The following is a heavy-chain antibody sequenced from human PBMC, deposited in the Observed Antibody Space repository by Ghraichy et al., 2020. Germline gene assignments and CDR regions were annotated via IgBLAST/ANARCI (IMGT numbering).Heavy chain of an antibody. V-gene: IGHV3-21*01. CDR2: ISTTSSYV. D-gene: IGHD2-15*01. J-gene: IGHJ5*02. CDR3: AGGGWWFDP. Sequence: GESLNISCAASGFTFITYSVNWVRQAPGKGLEWVSSISTTSSYVYYADSVKGRFTISRDNAKNSLYLQMNSLRVEDTAVYYCAGGGWWFDPWGQGTLVTVSS. CDR1: GFTFITYS.